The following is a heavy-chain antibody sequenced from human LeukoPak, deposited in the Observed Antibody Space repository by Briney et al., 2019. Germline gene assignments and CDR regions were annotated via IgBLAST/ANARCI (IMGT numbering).Heavy chain of an antibody. J-gene: IGHJ3*02. Sequence: ASVKVSCKASGGTFSSYAISWVRQAPGQGLEWMGRIIPILGIANYAQKFQGRVTITADKSTSTAYMELSSLRSEDTAVYYCARVGARGDAFDIWGQGTMVTVSS. D-gene: IGHD1-26*01. CDR1: GGTFSSYA. CDR3: ARVGARGDAFDI. V-gene: IGHV1-69*04. CDR2: IIPILGIA.